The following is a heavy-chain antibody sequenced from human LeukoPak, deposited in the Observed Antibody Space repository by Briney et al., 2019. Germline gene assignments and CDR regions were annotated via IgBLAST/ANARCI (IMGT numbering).Heavy chain of an antibody. CDR1: GFTFTSSA. D-gene: IGHD5/OR15-5a*01. Sequence: SVKVSCKASGFTFTSSAMQWVRQARGQRLEWIGWIVVGSGNTNYAQKFQERVTITRDMSTSTAYMELSSLRSEDTAVYYCAAGDVSSDAFDTWGQGTMVTVSS. V-gene: IGHV1-58*02. CDR3: AAGDVSSDAFDT. J-gene: IGHJ3*02. CDR2: IVVGSGNT.